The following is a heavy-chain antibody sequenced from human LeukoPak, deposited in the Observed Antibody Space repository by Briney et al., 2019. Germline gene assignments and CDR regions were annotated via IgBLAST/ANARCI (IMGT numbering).Heavy chain of an antibody. V-gene: IGHV3-48*01. CDR1: GFTFSSYS. D-gene: IGHD3-3*01. J-gene: IGHJ5*02. CDR2: ISSSSSTI. Sequence: GGSLRLSCAASGFTFSSYSVNWVRQAPGKGVERVSYISSSSSTIYYAASVKGRFTISRDNAKNSLYLQMNSLRAEDTAVYYCASVPFWSGTSEFDPWGQGILVTVSS. CDR3: ASVPFWSGTSEFDP.